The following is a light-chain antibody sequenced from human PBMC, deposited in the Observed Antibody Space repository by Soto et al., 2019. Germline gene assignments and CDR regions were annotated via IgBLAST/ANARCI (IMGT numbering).Light chain of an antibody. J-gene: IGLJ1*01. CDR1: SSDVGGYNY. CDR3: SSYTSSSTLNV. CDR2: DVS. V-gene: IGLV2-14*01. Sequence: QPASVSGSPGQSITISCTGTSSDVGGYNYVSWYQQHPGKAPKLMIYDVSNRPSGVSNRFSGSKSGNTASLTISGRQAEDEADYYCSSYTSSSTLNVFGTGTKLTVL.